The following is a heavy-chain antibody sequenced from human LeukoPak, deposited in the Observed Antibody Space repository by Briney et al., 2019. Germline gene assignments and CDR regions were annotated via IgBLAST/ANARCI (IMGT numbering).Heavy chain of an antibody. CDR2: MNPNSGNT. V-gene: IGHV1-8*03. J-gene: IGHJ6*03. Sequence: GASVKVSCKASGYTFTSYDINWVRQATGQGLEWMGWMNPNSGNTGYAQKFQGRVTITRNTSISTAYMELSSLRSEDTAVYYCARGRKQQLVWSYYYYMDVWGKGTTVTVSS. D-gene: IGHD6-13*01. CDR1: GYTFTSYD. CDR3: ARGRKQQLVWSYYYYMDV.